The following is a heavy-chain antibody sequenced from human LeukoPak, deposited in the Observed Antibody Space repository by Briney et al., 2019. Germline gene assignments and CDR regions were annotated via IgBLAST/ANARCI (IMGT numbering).Heavy chain of an antibody. D-gene: IGHD6-13*01. CDR1: GFTFSSYA. CDR3: ARDLPAEVTIAAAGFDY. J-gene: IGHJ4*02. CDR2: ISYDGSNK. V-gene: IGHV3-30-3*01. Sequence: GGSLRLSCAASGFTFSSYAMHWVRQAPGKGLEWVAVISYDGSNKYYADSVKGRFTISRDNSKNTLYLQMNSLRAEDTAVYYCARDLPAEVTIAAAGFDYWGQGTLVTVSS.